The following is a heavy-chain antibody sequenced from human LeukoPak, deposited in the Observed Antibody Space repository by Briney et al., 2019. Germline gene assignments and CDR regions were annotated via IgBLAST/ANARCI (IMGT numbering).Heavy chain of an antibody. CDR2: INHSGST. CDR1: GGSFSGYY. V-gene: IGHV4-34*01. CDR3: ARGPAGTTFYSPYYYYMDV. D-gene: IGHD1-7*01. J-gene: IGHJ6*03. Sequence: SETLSLTCAVYGGSFSGYYWSWIRQPPGKGLEWIGEINHSGSTNYNPSLKSRVTISVDTSKNQFSLKLSSVTAADTAVYYCARGPAGTTFYSPYYYYMDVWGKGTTVTVSS.